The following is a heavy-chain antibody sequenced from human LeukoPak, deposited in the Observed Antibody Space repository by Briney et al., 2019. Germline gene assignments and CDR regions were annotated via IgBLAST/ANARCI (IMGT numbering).Heavy chain of an antibody. CDR3: AKGRDYDTSGVDY. J-gene: IGHJ4*02. D-gene: IGHD3-22*01. V-gene: IGHV3-9*01. CDR1: GFTFDDYA. Sequence: GRSLRLSCAASGFTFDDYAMHWVRQAPGKGLEWVSGISWNSGSIGYADSVKGRFTISRDNAKNSLYLQMNSLRAEDTALYYCAKGRDYDTSGVDYWGQGTLVTVSS. CDR2: ISWNSGSI.